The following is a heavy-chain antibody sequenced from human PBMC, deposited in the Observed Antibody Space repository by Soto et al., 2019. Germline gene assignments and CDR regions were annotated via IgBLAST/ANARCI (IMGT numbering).Heavy chain of an antibody. CDR2: ISGSGGVT. D-gene: IGHD3-10*01. CDR1: GFTFKNYD. V-gene: IGHV3-23*01. CDR3: AKNRKFRSYYESAGHYDN. Sequence: EVELLESGGGLVQPGGSLRLSCVASGFTFKNYDMRWIRQAPGKGLEWVSGISGSGGVTYYADSVKGRFTISRDNSKNTLYLKMNSLRAEDTAIYYCAKNRKFRSYYESAGHYDNWGQGTLVTVSS. J-gene: IGHJ4*02.